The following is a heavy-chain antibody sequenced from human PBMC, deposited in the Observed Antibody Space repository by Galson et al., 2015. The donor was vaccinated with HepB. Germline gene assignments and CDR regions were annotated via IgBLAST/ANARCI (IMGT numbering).Heavy chain of an antibody. CDR3: ARSYITIFGVVTGYFDY. CDR2: INAGNGNT. CDR1: GYTFTSYA. Sequence: SVKVSCKASGYTFTSYAMHWVRQAPGQRLEWMGWINAGNGNTKYSQKFQDRVTITRDTSACTAYMELSSLRSEDTAVYYCARSYITIFGVVTGYFDYWGQGTLVTVSS. V-gene: IGHV1-3*01. D-gene: IGHD3-3*01. J-gene: IGHJ4*02.